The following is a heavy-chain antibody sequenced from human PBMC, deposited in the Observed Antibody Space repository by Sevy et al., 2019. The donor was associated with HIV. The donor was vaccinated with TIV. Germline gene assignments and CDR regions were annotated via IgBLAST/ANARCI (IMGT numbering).Heavy chain of an antibody. CDR2: IFPDDSDT. J-gene: IGHJ4*02. CDR3: ATSRSGYFDSSGYYIY. D-gene: IGHD3-22*01. Sequence: GESLKISCQGSGYSFTSHWIGWVCHMPGKGLEWMGIIFPDDSDTRYSPSFQGQVTFSADKSINPAYLQWSSLKASDTAMYYCATSRSGYFDSSGYYIYWGQGTLVTVSS. V-gene: IGHV5-51*01. CDR1: GYSFTSHW.